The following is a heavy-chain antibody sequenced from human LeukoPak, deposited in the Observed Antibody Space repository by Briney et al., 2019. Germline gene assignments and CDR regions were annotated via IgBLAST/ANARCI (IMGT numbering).Heavy chain of an antibody. D-gene: IGHD3-10*01. CDR3: ARHGSWALDH. CDR2: INHSGST. Sequence: SETLSLTCAVYGGSFSGYYWSWIRQPPGKGLEWIGEINHSGSTNYNPSLKSRVTILVDTSKNQFSLKLSSVTAADTAVYYCARHGSWALDHWGQGILVTVSS. V-gene: IGHV4-34*01. CDR1: GGSFSGYY. J-gene: IGHJ4*02.